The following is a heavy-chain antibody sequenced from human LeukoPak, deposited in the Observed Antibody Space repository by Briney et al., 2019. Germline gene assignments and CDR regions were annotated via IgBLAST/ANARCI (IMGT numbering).Heavy chain of an antibody. D-gene: IGHD3-10*01. CDR2: ISSSSSYI. J-gene: IGHJ4*02. V-gene: IGHV3-21*01. Sequence: PGGSLRLSCAASGFTFSSYSMNWVRQAPGKGLEWVSSISSSSSYIYYVDSVKGRFTISRDNAKNSLYLQMNSLRAEDTAVYYCARDRSTLVRGAHYFDYWGQGTLVTVSS. CDR1: GFTFSSYS. CDR3: ARDRSTLVRGAHYFDY.